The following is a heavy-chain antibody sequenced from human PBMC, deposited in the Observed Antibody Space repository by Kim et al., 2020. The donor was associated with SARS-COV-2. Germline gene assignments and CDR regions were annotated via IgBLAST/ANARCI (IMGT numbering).Heavy chain of an antibody. V-gene: IGHV3-23*01. CDR3: AKRGIGVEGRFDY. J-gene: IGHJ4*02. CDR2: ISGSGGNT. CDR1: EFSFSTYA. D-gene: IGHD2-8*01. Sequence: GGSLRLSCAASEFSFSTYAMSWVRQAPGKGLDWVSAISGSGGNTYYADSVKGRFTISRDNSKNTLYLQMNSLRAEDTALYYCAKRGIGVEGRFDYWGQGTLVTVSS.